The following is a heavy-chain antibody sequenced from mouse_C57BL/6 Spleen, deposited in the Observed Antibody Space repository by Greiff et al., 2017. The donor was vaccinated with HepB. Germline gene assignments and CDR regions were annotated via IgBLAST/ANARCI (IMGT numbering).Heavy chain of an antibody. V-gene: IGHV1-69*01. CDR3: ARRYYDYLGY. Sequence: VQLQQSGAELVKPGASVKLSCTASGFNIKDYYMHWVKQRPGQGLEWIGEIDPSDSYTKYNQKFKGKSTLTVDKSSSTAYMQLSSLTSEDSAVYYCARRYYDYLGYWGQGTPLSVSS. CDR2: IDPSDSYT. CDR1: GFNIKDYY. J-gene: IGHJ2*01. D-gene: IGHD2-4*01.